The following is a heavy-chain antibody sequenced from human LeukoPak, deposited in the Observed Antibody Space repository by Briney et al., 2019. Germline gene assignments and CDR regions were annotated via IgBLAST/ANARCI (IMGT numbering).Heavy chain of an antibody. CDR1: GFTVSSNY. D-gene: IGHD6-13*01. CDR3: ARHVSSSWSGGYFDY. CDR2: IYYSGST. V-gene: IGHV4-59*08. Sequence: GSLRLSCAASGFTVSSNYMSWIRQPPGKGLEWIGYIYYSGSTNYNPSLKSRVTISVDTSKNQFSLKLSSVTAADTAVYYCARHVSSSWSGGYFDYWGQGTLVTVSS. J-gene: IGHJ4*02.